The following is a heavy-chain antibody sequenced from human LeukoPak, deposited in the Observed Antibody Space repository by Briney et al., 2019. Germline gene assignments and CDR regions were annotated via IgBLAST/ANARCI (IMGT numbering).Heavy chain of an antibody. CDR3: ARLGISRLDS. V-gene: IGHV4-59*12. D-gene: IGHD3-10*01. CDR1: GGSISGYY. J-gene: IGHJ5*01. Sequence: ASETLSLTRTVSGGSISGYYWTWIRQPPGKGLEWIGYIYYSGSTNYNPSLKSRLTISVDTSKNQFSLKLSSVTAADTAVYYCARLGISRLDSXGQGXXXXVXS. CDR2: IYYSGST.